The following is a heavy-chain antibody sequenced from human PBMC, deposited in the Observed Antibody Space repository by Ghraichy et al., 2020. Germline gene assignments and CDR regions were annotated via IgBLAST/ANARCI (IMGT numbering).Heavy chain of an antibody. CDR3: AREEVGAFDY. Sequence: NIKYDGSEKYYVDSVEGRFTISRDNAKNSLYLQMNSLRPADTAVYYCAREEVGAFDYWGQGTLVTVS. D-gene: IGHD1-26*01. V-gene: IGHV3-7*03. J-gene: IGHJ4*02. CDR2: IKYDGSEK.